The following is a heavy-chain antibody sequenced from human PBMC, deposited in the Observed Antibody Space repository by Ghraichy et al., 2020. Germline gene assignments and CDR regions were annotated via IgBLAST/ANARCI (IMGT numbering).Heavy chain of an antibody. CDR1: GFTFSSYA. J-gene: IGHJ4*02. Sequence: GGSLRLSCAASGFTFSSYAMSWVRQAPGKGLEWVSAISGSGGSTYYADSVKGRFTISRDNSKNTLYLQMNSLRAEDTAVYYCANYGQYSSSWYHHHKTLDYWGQGTLVTVSS. CDR2: ISGSGGST. CDR3: ANYGQYSSSWYHHHKTLDY. V-gene: IGHV3-23*01. D-gene: IGHD6-13*01.